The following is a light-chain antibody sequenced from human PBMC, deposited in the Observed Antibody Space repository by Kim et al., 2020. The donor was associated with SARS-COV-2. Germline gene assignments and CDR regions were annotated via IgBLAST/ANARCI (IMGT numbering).Light chain of an antibody. CDR1: QGIRSD. CDR2: GAS. CDR3: LQHHAYPRT. Sequence: ASLGDRVTITCGASQGIRSDLGWYQQKPGRAPTRLIYGASTLESGVPSRFSGSGSGTEFTLTISSLQPEDFATYYCLQHHAYPRTFGQGTKVEIK. J-gene: IGKJ1*01. V-gene: IGKV1-17*01.